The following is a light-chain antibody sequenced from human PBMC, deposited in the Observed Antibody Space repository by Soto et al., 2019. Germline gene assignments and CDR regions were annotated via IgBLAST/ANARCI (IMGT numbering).Light chain of an antibody. CDR3: QQRSNWPPGLYT. CDR2: DAS. CDR1: QCVSSY. J-gene: IGKJ2*01. Sequence: EIVLTQSPATLSLSPGERATLSCRASQCVSSYLAWYQQKPGQAPRLLIYDASNRATGIPARFSGSGSGTDFTLTISSLEPEDFAVYYCQQRSNWPPGLYTFGQGTKLEIK. V-gene: IGKV3-11*01.